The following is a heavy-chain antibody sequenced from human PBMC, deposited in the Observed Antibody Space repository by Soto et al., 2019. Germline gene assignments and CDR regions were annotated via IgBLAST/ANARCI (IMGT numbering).Heavy chain of an antibody. D-gene: IGHD3-10*01. Sequence: GGSLRLSCVGSGFRISNYFMSWVRQAPGKGLEWVANIKEDGSEKYYVESVKGRFTISRDNAKNSLYLQVNSLRDEDTAVYYCARPRFRGMDVWGQGTTVTVYS. CDR2: IKEDGSEK. J-gene: IGHJ6*02. CDR3: ARPRFRGMDV. V-gene: IGHV3-7*03. CDR1: GFRISNYF.